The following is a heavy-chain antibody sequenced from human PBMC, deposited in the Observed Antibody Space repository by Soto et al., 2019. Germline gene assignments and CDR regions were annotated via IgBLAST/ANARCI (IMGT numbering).Heavy chain of an antibody. J-gene: IGHJ4*01. CDR3: ERDQGSRWYFD. CDR2: IFYSGTT. D-gene: IGHD6-13*01. CDR1: GDSISDHN. Sequence: PSETLSLTCSVSGDSISDHNWSWIRQSPGKGLEWIGYIFYSGTTDYNPSLRSRVTMSLDTANKKISLDLSSVTPADTAVYYCERDQGSRWYFD. V-gene: IGHV4-59*11.